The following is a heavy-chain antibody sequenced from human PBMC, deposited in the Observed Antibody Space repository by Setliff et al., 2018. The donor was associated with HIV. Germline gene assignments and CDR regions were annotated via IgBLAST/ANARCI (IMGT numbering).Heavy chain of an antibody. Sequence: PSETLSLTCTVSGGSTSSYYWSWIRQPPGKGLEWIGYIYYSGSTNYNPSLKSRVTISVDTSKNQFSLKLSSVTAADTAVYYCARASGPGTYWYFDLWGRGTLVTV. D-gene: IGHD1-26*01. CDR1: GGSTSSYY. CDR3: ARASGPGTYWYFDL. J-gene: IGHJ2*01. CDR2: IYYSGST. V-gene: IGHV4-59*01.